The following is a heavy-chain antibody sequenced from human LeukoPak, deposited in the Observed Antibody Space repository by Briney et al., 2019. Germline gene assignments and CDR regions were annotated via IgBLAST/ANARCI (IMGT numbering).Heavy chain of an antibody. Sequence: SETLSLTCAVYGGSFSGYYWSWIRQPPGKGLEWIGEINHSGSTNYNPSRKSRVTISVDTSKNQFSLKLSSVTAADTAVYYCARGSLGPAARGNYFDYWGQGTLVTVSS. D-gene: IGHD2-2*01. J-gene: IGHJ4*02. CDR2: INHSGST. CDR3: ARGSLGPAARGNYFDY. V-gene: IGHV4-34*01. CDR1: GGSFSGYY.